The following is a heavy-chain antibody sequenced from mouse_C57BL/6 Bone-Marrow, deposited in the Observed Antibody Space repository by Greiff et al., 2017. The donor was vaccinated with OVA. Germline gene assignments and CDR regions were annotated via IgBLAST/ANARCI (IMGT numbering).Heavy chain of an antibody. CDR1: GYSITSGYY. CDR2: ISYDGSN. Sequence: EVKLQESGPGLVKPSQSLSLTCSVTGYSITSGYYWNWIRQFPGNKLEWMGYISYDGSNNYNPSLKNRISSTRDTSKNQFFLKLNSVTTEDTATYYCARWSYYFDYWGQGTTLTVSS. J-gene: IGHJ2*01. CDR3: ARWSYYFDY. V-gene: IGHV3-6*01.